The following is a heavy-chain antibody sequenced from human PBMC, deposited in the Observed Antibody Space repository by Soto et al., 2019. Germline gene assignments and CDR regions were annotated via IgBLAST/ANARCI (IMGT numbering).Heavy chain of an antibody. D-gene: IGHD6-19*01. V-gene: IGHV3-30*18. Sequence: QVQLVESGGGVVQPGRSLRLYCAASGFTFSSYGMHWVRQAPGKGLEWVAVISYDGSNKYYADSVKGRFTISRDNSKNTLYLQMNSLRAEDTAVYYCAKRTVGEQRLSDSWGQGTLVTVSS. J-gene: IGHJ4*02. CDR2: ISYDGSNK. CDR1: GFTFSSYG. CDR3: AKRTVGEQRLSDS.